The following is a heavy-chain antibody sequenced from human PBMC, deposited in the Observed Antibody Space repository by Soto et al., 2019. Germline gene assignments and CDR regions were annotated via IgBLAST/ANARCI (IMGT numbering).Heavy chain of an antibody. CDR3: ARDWSRFYDYVWGSYRLDY. CDR1: GYTFTSYY. CDR2: INPSGGST. V-gene: IGHV1-46*01. Sequence: ASVKVSCKASGYTFTSYYMHWVRQAPGQGLEWMGRINPSGGSTSYAQKFQGRVTMTRDTSTSTVHMELSSLRSADTAVYYCARDWSRFYDYVWGSYRLDYWGQGTLVTVSS. D-gene: IGHD3-16*02. J-gene: IGHJ4*02.